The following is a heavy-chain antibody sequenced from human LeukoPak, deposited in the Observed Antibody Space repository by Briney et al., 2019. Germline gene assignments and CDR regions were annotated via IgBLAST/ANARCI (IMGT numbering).Heavy chain of an antibody. V-gene: IGHV3-23*01. CDR1: GFTFSTYA. CDR2: ISGSGLST. D-gene: IGHD4-11*01. CDR3: AKGTLTTVTPIDY. J-gene: IGHJ4*02. Sequence: PGGSLRLSCAASGFTFSTYAMSWVRQAPGKGLEWVSGISGSGLSTSYADSVKGRFTISRDNSKNTLYLQMNSLRAEDTAVYYCAKGTLTTVTPIDYWGQGTLVTVSS.